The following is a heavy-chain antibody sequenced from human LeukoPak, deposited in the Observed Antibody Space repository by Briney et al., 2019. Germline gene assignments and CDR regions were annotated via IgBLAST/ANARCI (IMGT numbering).Heavy chain of an antibody. J-gene: IGHJ1*01. CDR1: GGSFSGYY. V-gene: IGHV4-34*01. D-gene: IGHD2-2*01. CDR3: ARAPGRYCSSTSCYAEYFQH. Sequence: SETLSLTCAVYGGSFSGYYGSWIRQPPGKGLEWIGEINHSGSTNYNPSLKSRVTISVDTSTNEFSLKLSSVTAADTAVYYCARAPGRYCSSTSCYAEYFQHWGQGTLVTVSS. CDR2: INHSGST.